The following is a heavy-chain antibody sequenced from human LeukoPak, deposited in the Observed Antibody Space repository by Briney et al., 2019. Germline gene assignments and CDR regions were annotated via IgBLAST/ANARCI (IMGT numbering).Heavy chain of an antibody. CDR3: AKSVRGYTYYFDC. J-gene: IGHJ4*02. Sequence: PGRSLRLSCAASGFTFSSYGMHWVRQAPGKGLEWVAVIWYDGSNKYYADSVKGRFTISRDNSKNTLYLQMNSLRAEDTAVYYCAKSVRGYTYYFDCWGQGTLVTVSS. V-gene: IGHV3-33*06. D-gene: IGHD5-12*01. CDR1: GFTFSSYG. CDR2: IWYDGSNK.